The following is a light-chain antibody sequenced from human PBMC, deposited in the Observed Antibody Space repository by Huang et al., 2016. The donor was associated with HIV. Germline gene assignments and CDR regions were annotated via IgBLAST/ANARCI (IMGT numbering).Light chain of an antibody. V-gene: IGKV1-39*01. Sequence: DIQMTQSPSSLSASVGDRVTITCRASQSISSYLNWYQQKPGKAPKLLIYAASSLQSGVPSKFSGSGSRTIFTLTISSLQPEDFAIYYCQQSNSTLPTFGQGTKVEIK. CDR1: QSISSY. CDR3: QQSNSTLPT. J-gene: IGKJ1*01. CDR2: AAS.